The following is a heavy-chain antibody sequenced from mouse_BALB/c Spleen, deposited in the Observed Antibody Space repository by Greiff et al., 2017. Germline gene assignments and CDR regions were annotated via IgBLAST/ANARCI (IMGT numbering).Heavy chain of an antibody. J-gene: IGHJ3*01. CDR1: GFSLTSYG. CDR3: ARNSPAY. Sequence: VQLQQSGPGLVQPSQSLSITCTVSGFSLTSYGVHWVRQSPGKGLEWLGVIWSGGSTDYNAAFISRLSISKDNSKSQVFFKMNSLQANDTAIYYCARNSPAYWGQGTLVTVSA. CDR2: IWSGGST. V-gene: IGHV2-2*02.